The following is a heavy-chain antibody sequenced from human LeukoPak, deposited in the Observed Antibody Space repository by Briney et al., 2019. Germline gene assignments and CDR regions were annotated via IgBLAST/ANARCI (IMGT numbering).Heavy chain of an antibody. V-gene: IGHV4-38-2*02. Sequence: SETLSRTCAVSGYSISSGIYWGWIRQPPGKGLEWIGRIYTSGSTNYNPSLKSRVTMSVDTSKNQFSLKLSSVTAAESAVYYCARDNGLRFFDYWGQGTLVTVSS. CDR1: GYSISSGIY. CDR3: ARDNGLRFFDY. CDR2: IYTSGST. J-gene: IGHJ4*02. D-gene: IGHD3-3*01.